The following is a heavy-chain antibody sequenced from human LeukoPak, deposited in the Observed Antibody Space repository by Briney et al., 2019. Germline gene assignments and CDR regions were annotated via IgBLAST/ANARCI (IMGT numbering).Heavy chain of an antibody. Sequence: SETLSLTXTVSGGSISSSSYYWGWIRQPPGKGLEWIGSIYYSGSTYYNPSLKSRVTISVDTSKNQFSLKLSSVTAADTAVYYCARQWFVFDYWGQGTLVTVSS. V-gene: IGHV4-39*01. CDR1: GGSISSSSYY. J-gene: IGHJ4*02. D-gene: IGHD3-22*01. CDR3: ARQWFVFDY. CDR2: IYYSGST.